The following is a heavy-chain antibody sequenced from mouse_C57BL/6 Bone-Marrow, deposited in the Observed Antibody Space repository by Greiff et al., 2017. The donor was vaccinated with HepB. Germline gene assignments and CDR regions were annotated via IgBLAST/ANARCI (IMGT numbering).Heavy chain of an antibody. D-gene: IGHD1-1*01. J-gene: IGHJ1*03. V-gene: IGHV1-80*01. CDR2: IYPGDGDT. Sequence: QVQLQQSGAELVKPGASVKISCKASGYAFSSYWMNWVKQRPGKGLEWIGQIYPGDGDTNYNGKFKGKATLTADKSSSTAYMQLSSLTSEDSAVYFCARWYYGSSYDWYFDVWGTGTTVTVSS. CDR1: GYAFSSYW. CDR3: ARWYYGSSYDWYFDV.